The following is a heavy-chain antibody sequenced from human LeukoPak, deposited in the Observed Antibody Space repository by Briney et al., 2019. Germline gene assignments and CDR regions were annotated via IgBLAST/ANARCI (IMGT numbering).Heavy chain of an antibody. D-gene: IGHD2-21*01. CDR3: ARAGVRTDAFDI. CDR1: GYTFTNYA. V-gene: IGHV1-3*01. J-gene: IGHJ3*02. Sequence: ASVKVSCKASGYTFTNYAIHWVRQAPGQRLEWMGWINADNGNTKYSQEFQGRVTITRDTSATTAYMELSRLRSDDTAVYYCARAGVRTDAFDIWGQGTMVTVSS. CDR2: INADNGNT.